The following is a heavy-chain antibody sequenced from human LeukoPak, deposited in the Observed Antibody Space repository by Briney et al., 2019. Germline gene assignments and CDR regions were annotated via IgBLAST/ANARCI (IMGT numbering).Heavy chain of an antibody. CDR2: ISSSSTI. CDR3: ASQLGADDAFDI. J-gene: IGHJ3*02. D-gene: IGHD1-26*01. Sequence: GGFLRLSCAASGFTFSSYSMNWVRQAPGKGLEWVSYISSSSTIYYADSVKGRFTISRDNAKNSLYLQMNSLRAEDTAVYYCASQLGADDAFDIWGQGTMVTVSS. V-gene: IGHV3-48*01. CDR1: GFTFSSYS.